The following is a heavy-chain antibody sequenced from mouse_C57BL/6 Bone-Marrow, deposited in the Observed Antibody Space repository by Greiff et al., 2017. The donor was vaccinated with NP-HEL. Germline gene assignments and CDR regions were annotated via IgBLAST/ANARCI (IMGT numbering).Heavy chain of an antibody. CDR2: INPSNGGT. CDR3: ARSGLRFLYAMDY. D-gene: IGHD1-1*01. J-gene: IGHJ4*01. CDR1: GYTFTSYW. Sequence: LQQPGTELVKPGASVKLSCKASGYTFTSYWMHWVKQRPGQGLEWIGNINPSNGGTNYNEKFKSKATLTVDKSSSTAYMQLSSLTSEDSAVYYCARSGLRFLYAMDYWGQGTSVTVSS. V-gene: IGHV1-53*01.